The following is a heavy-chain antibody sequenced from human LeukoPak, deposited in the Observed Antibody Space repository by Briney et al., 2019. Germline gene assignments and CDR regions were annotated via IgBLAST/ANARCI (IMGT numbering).Heavy chain of an antibody. Sequence: GGSLRLSCAASGFTFSSYAMSWVRQAPGKGLEWVSAISGSGGSTYYAGSVKGRFTISKDNSKNTLYLQMNSLRAEDTVVYYCAKGPHAYCGGDCYPDIWGQGTMVTVYS. CDR2: ISGSGGST. V-gene: IGHV3-23*01. CDR1: GFTFSSYA. D-gene: IGHD2-21*02. CDR3: AKGPHAYCGGDCYPDI. J-gene: IGHJ3*02.